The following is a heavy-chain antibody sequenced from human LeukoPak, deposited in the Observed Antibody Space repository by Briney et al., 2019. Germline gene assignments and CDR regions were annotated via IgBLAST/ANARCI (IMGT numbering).Heavy chain of an antibody. Sequence: GASVKVSCKASGYTFTSYYMHWVRQAPGQGLEWMGIINPSGGSTSYAQKFQGRVTMTRDMSTSTVYMYLSSLRSEDTAVYYCARDYCGGDCYSGSDYWGQRTLVTVSS. CDR1: GYTFTSYY. CDR3: ARDYCGGDCYSGSDY. J-gene: IGHJ4*02. D-gene: IGHD2-21*02. CDR2: INPSGGST. V-gene: IGHV1-46*01.